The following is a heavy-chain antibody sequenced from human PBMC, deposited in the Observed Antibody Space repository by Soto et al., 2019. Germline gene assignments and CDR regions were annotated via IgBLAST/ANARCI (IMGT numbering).Heavy chain of an antibody. Sequence: EVQLVESGGGLVQPGGSLRLSCAASGFTFSSYSMNWVRQAPAKGLEWVSSISSSSSTIYYADSVKGRFTISRGHARNSLDLQTHSLTDEDTAVYYCARQNYGVYLNWSDTWGQGTLVTVS. D-gene: IGHD4-17*01. CDR3: ARQNYGVYLNWSDT. V-gene: IGHV3-48*02. J-gene: IGHJ5*02. CDR1: GFTFSSYS. CDR2: ISSSSSTI.